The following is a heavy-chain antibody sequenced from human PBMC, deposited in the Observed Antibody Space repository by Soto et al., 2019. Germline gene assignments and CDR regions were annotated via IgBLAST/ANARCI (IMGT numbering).Heavy chain of an antibody. D-gene: IGHD3-22*01. V-gene: IGHV4-30-4*01. Sequence: QVQLQESGPGLVKPSQTLSLTCTVSGGSISSGDYYWSWIRQPPGKGLEWIGYIYYSGSTYYNPSIKSRVTISVDTSKNQFSLKLSSVTAADTAVYYCASALPPYYDSSGPDPVYFDYWGQGTLVTVSS. CDR2: IYYSGST. CDR3: ASALPPYYDSSGPDPVYFDY. J-gene: IGHJ4*02. CDR1: GGSISSGDYY.